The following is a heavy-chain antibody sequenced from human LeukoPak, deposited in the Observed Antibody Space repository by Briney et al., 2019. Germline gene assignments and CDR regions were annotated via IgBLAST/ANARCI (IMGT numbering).Heavy chain of an antibody. Sequence: GGSLRLSCAASGFTFSSYGMHWVRQAPGKGLEWVAVISYDGGNKYYADSVKGRFTISRDNSKNTLYLQMNSLRAEDTAVYYCAKDGREDSSSLDYWGQGTLVTVSS. D-gene: IGHD6-13*01. CDR2: ISYDGGNK. J-gene: IGHJ4*02. CDR1: GFTFSSYG. V-gene: IGHV3-30*18. CDR3: AKDGREDSSSLDY.